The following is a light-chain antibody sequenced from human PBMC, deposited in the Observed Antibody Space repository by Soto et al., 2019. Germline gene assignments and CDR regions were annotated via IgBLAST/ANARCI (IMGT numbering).Light chain of an antibody. CDR2: GAS. CDR3: QQYNIWPPT. V-gene: IGKV3D-15*01. J-gene: IGKJ1*01. Sequence: EIVMTQSPATLSVSPGERATLSCSASQSVSGNLAWYQQKPVQAPRLLIYGASTRATGIPARYRGSGSGTVFTLTISSLQSEDFAVYYCQQYNIWPPTFGQGTKVEIK. CDR1: QSVSGN.